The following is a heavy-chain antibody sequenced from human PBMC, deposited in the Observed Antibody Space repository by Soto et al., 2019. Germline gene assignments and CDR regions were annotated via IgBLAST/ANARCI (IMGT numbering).Heavy chain of an antibody. Sequence: QVQLVQSGAEVKKPGSSVKVSCKASGGTFSSYTISWVRQAPGQGLEWMGRIIPILGIANYAQKFQGRVTITADKSTSTAYMELSSLRSEDTAVYYCARREEEPHLTADYWGQGTLVTVSS. CDR3: ARREEEPHLTADY. CDR1: GGTFSSYT. J-gene: IGHJ4*02. V-gene: IGHV1-69*02. CDR2: IIPILGIA. D-gene: IGHD1-1*01.